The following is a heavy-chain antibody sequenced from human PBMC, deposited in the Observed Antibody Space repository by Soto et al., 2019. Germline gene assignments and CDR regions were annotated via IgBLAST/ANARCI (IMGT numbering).Heavy chain of an antibody. D-gene: IGHD3-10*01. CDR2: ISVSGGST. CDR1: GFTFSSYA. Sequence: PGGSLRLSCAASGFTFSSYAMSWVRQAPGMGLEWVPGISVSGGSTYYADSVKGRFTISRDNSKNTLYLQMNSLRAEDTAVYYCAKDVWFGSNWGQGTLVTVSS. V-gene: IGHV3-23*01. CDR3: AKDVWFGSN. J-gene: IGHJ4*02.